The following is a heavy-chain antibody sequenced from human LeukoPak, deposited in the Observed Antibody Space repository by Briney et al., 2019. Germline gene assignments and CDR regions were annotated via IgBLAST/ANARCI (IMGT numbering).Heavy chain of an antibody. Sequence: ASVKVSCKASGYTFTSYGISWVRQAPGQGLEWMGWISAYNGNTNYAQKLQGRVTMTTDTSTSTAYMELRSLRSDDTAVYYCARRSGSGSYYNVFDPWGQGTLVTVGS. CDR3: ARRSGSGSYYNVFDP. J-gene: IGHJ5*02. CDR2: ISAYNGNT. V-gene: IGHV1-18*01. D-gene: IGHD3-10*01. CDR1: GYTFTSYG.